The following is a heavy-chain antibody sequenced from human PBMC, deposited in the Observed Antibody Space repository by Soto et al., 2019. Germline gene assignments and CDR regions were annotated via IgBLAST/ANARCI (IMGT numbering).Heavy chain of an antibody. Sequence: GGSLRLSCAASGFTFSSYAMHWVRQAPGKGLEWVAVISYDGSNKYYADSVKGRFTISRDNSKNTLYLQMNSLRAEDTAVYYCARDLYYDFWSGYLQYYYYGMDVWGQGTTVTVSS. CDR1: GFTFSSYA. CDR3: ARDLYYDFWSGYLQYYYYGMDV. V-gene: IGHV3-30-3*01. D-gene: IGHD3-3*01. CDR2: ISYDGSNK. J-gene: IGHJ6*02.